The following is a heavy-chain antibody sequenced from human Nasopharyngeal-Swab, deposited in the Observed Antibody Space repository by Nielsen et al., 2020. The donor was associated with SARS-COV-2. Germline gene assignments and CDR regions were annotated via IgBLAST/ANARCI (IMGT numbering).Heavy chain of an antibody. J-gene: IGHJ4*02. CDR1: WGGGGSYA. Sequence: ASVKVSCKASWGGGGSYAMNWVRQAPGQGLEWMGWINTNTGNPTYAQGFTGRFVFSLDTSVSTAYLQIGSRKAGDTDGEDGEREEDGTLSDYWGQGTLVTVSS. CDR3: EREEDGTLSDY. D-gene: IGHD5-24*01. CDR2: INTNTGNP. V-gene: IGHV7-4-1*01.